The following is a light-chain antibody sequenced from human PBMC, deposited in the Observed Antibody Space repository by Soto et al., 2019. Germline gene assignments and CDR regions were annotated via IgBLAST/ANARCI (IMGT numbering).Light chain of an antibody. CDR3: QHCQPYGDSPPLT. CDR2: DAS. J-gene: IGKJ4*01. V-gene: IGKV3-20*01. Sequence: EILVTHSPGTLPLSLRGKPNLHCRRSKGVSYYLAWYQQKPGQAPRLLIYDASSRATGVPDRFSGSGSGTDFALTSSRLDPEDFAVYYCQHCQPYGDSPPLTVGGGTKLDIK. CDR1: KGVSYY.